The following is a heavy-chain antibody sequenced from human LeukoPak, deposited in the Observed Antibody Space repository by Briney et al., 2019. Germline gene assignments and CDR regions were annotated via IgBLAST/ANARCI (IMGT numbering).Heavy chain of an antibody. J-gene: IGHJ4*02. CDR3: ARQGLGSSWYYFDY. Sequence: ASVKVSCKASGYTFTSYGISWVRQAPGQGLEWMGWISAYNGNTNYAQKPQGRVTMTTDTSTSTAYMELRSLRSDDTAVYYCARQGLGSSWYYFDYWGQETLVTVSS. V-gene: IGHV1-18*01. D-gene: IGHD6-13*01. CDR1: GYTFTSYG. CDR2: ISAYNGNT.